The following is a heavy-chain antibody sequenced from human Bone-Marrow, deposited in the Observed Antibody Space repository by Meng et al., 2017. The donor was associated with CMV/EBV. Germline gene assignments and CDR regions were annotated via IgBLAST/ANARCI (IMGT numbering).Heavy chain of an antibody. V-gene: IGHV3-21*01. CDR1: GFTFSVFN. D-gene: IGHD1-7*01. CDR3: AKVPNRTGTKVDPRLPDY. Sequence: GGSLRLSCAASGFTFSVFNMNWIRQAPGKGLEWVSSISPTSTYIHYADSVKGRFTISRDNSKNTLYLQMNSLRAEDTAVYYCAKVPNRTGTKVDPRLPDYWGQGTLVTVSS. CDR2: ISPTSTYI. J-gene: IGHJ4*02.